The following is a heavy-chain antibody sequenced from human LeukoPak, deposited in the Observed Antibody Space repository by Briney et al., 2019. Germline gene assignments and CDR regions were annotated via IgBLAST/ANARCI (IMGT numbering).Heavy chain of an antibody. D-gene: IGHD3-10*01. CDR2: INPNSGAT. CDR1: GYTFTGYY. Sequence: ASVKVSCKASGYTFTGYYMHWVRQAPGQGLEWMGWINPNSGATNYAQKFQGWVTMTRDTSISTAYMELSRLRSDDTAVYYCARGDHLSGSSSYYYYYGMDVWGQGTTVTVSS. CDR3: ARGDHLSGSSSYYYYYGMDV. J-gene: IGHJ6*02. V-gene: IGHV1-2*04.